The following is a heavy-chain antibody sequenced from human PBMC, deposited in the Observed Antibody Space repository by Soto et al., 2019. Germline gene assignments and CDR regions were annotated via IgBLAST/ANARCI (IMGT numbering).Heavy chain of an antibody. J-gene: IGHJ4*02. D-gene: IGHD3-10*01. V-gene: IGHV3-30*03. Sequence: QVQLVESGGGVVQPGRSLRLSCAASGFPFTTYGMHWVREGPGKGLEWVAVISYDGSNKFYADSVKGRFTISRVNSKNTLYLQMSSLRPDDTALYYCVGGQYYFDYRGQGTLVIVSS. CDR3: VGGQYYFDY. CDR2: ISYDGSNK. CDR1: GFPFTTYG.